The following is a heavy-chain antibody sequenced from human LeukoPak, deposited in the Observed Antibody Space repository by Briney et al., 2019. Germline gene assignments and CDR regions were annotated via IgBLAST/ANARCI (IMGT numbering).Heavy chain of an antibody. CDR1: GDSVSSNRAA. Sequence: SQTLSLTCAISGDSVSSNRAAWNWIRQSPSRGLEWLGRTYYRSKWYSDYAVSVKARITIIPDTSKNHFSLHLDSVTPEDTAVYFCTRVVEYYDILTGSPKGDNYFDSWGQGTLVTVRS. CDR3: TRVVEYYDILTGSPKGDNYFDS. V-gene: IGHV6-1*01. CDR2: TYYRSKWYS. J-gene: IGHJ4*02. D-gene: IGHD3-9*01.